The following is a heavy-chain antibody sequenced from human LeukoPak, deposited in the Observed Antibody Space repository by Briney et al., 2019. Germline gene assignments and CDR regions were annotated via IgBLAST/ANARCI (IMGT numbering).Heavy chain of an antibody. J-gene: IGHJ4*02. CDR1: GFSFDDYA. V-gene: IGHV3-9*01. CDR2: ISWNGGNK. D-gene: IGHD5-18*01. Sequence: GRSLRLSCAASGFSFDDYAMHWVRQAPGKGLEWVSGISWNGGNKGYADSVKGRFTISRDNAKNSLYLQVNSLRAEDTALYYCARRYSYDSYYFDYWGQGTLVTVSS. CDR3: ARRYSYDSYYFDY.